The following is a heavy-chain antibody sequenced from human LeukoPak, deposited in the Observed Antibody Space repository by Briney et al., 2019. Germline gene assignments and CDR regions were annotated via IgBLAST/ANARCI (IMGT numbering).Heavy chain of an antibody. J-gene: IGHJ5*02. D-gene: IGHD1-26*01. CDR3: ARDSGSYFFWFDP. CDR1: GHTFTSYD. V-gene: IGHV1-8*01. CDR2: MNPNSGNT. Sequence: ASVKVSCKASGHTFTSYDINWVRQATGQGLEWMGWMNPNSGNTGYAQKFQGRVTMTRNTSISTAYMELSSLRSEDTAVYYCARDSGSYFFWFDPWDQGTLVTVSS.